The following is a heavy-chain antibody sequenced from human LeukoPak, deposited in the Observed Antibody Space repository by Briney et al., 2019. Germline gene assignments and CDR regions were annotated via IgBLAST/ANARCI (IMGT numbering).Heavy chain of an antibody. CDR1: GFTFSSYS. Sequence: GGSLRLSCAASGFTFSSYSMNWVRQAPGKGLEWVSSISGSSTYIYYTDSVKGRFTISRDNSKNTLYLQMNSLRAEDTAVYYCAKVMTVTTLYYYYYMDVWGKGTTVTVSS. CDR3: AKVMTVTTLYYYYYMDV. J-gene: IGHJ6*03. CDR2: ISGSSTYI. V-gene: IGHV3-21*01. D-gene: IGHD4-17*01.